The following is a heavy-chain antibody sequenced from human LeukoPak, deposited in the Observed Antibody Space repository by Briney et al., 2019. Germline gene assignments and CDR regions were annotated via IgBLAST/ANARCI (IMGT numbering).Heavy chain of an antibody. J-gene: IGHJ3*02. CDR3: AKVTSYYASAFDI. V-gene: IGHV3-23*01. CDR2: ISSSGGST. CDR1: GFTFSSYA. D-gene: IGHD3-3*01. Sequence: PGGSLRLSCAASGFTFSSYAMSWVRQAPGKGLEWVSGISSSGGSTYSADSEEGRFTISRDNSKNTLYLQMNSLRAEDTAIYYCAKVTSYYASAFDIWGPGTMVTVSS.